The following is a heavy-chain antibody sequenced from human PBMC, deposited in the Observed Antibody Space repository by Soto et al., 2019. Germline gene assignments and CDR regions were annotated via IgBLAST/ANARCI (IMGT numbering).Heavy chain of an antibody. CDR3: ARDQTAQLVRNGMDV. V-gene: IGHV3-53*04. J-gene: IGHJ6*02. D-gene: IGHD6-13*01. CDR1: GFTVSSNY. CDR2: IYSGGST. Sequence: GGSLRLSCAASGFTVSSNYMSWVRQAPGKGLEWVSVIYSGGSTYYADSVKGRFTISRHNSKNTLYLQMNSLRAEDTAVYYCARDQTAQLVRNGMDVWGQGTTVTVSS.